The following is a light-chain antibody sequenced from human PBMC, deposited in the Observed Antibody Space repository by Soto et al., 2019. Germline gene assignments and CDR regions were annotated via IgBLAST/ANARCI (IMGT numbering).Light chain of an antibody. J-gene: IGKJ1*01. CDR3: QKYNSAPWT. CDR1: QGISNY. Sequence: DIQMTQSPSSLSSSVGDRFTITCRASQGISNYLAWYQPKPGTVPKLLISAASTLQTGVPSRFSGGGSGPDFTLTISSLQPEDVATYYCQKYNSAPWTFGQGTKVDI. V-gene: IGKV1-27*01. CDR2: AAS.